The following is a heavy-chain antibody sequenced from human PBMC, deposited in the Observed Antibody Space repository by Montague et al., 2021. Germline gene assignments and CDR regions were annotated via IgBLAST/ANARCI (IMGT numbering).Heavy chain of an antibody. J-gene: IGHJ4*02. CDR3: ARARITGTTTPLDY. D-gene: IGHD1/OR15-1a*01. Sequence: SETLSLTCTVSGGSISSTSHYWDWIRQPPGKGLEWIGTFYSGGNTYYNPALKSRVSISADTSNNQFSLKLHSVTAADTAVYFCARARITGTTTPLDYWGQGTLVTVSS. V-gene: IGHV4-39*01. CDR2: FYSGGNT. CDR1: GGSISSTSHY.